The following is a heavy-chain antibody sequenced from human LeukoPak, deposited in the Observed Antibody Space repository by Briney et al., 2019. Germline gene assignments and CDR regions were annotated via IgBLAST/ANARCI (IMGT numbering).Heavy chain of an antibody. V-gene: IGHV3-23*01. D-gene: IGHD3-16*01. J-gene: IGHJ4*02. CDR3: AKGGQPYYFDY. Sequence: GGSGRLSCAASGFSFSNYAMTWVRQAPGMGLEWVSTISSGGGGSALYVDSVKSRFTISRDNSKNTLYLQMNSLRVEDKAVYYCAKGGQPYYFDYWGQGTLVTVSS. CDR2: ISSGGGGSA. CDR1: GFSFSNYA.